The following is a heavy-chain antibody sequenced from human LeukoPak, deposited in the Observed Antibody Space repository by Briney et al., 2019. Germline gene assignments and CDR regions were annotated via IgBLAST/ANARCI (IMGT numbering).Heavy chain of an antibody. D-gene: IGHD1-26*01. CDR1: GFTFSDYY. Sequence: GGSLRLSCAASGFTFSDYYMSWIRQAPGKGLEWVSYISSSGSTIYYADSVKGRFTISRDNSKNTLYLQMNSLRAEDTAVYYCARGEWELLRVDYWGQGTLVTVSS. V-gene: IGHV3-11*04. CDR2: ISSSGSTI. J-gene: IGHJ4*02. CDR3: ARGEWELLRVDY.